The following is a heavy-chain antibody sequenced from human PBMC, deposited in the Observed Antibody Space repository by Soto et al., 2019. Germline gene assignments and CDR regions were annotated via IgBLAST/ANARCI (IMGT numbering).Heavy chain of an antibody. Sequence: QVQLVQSGAEVKKPGSSVKVCCKASGGTFSSDSFSWVLQAHGQGLEWMGGIIPMFDTPIYAQKFQDRVTITADESPSTAYRQLSSLRSGDTAVYYCARSGGLDRDFNYWGQGSLVTVSS. CDR2: IIPMFDTP. V-gene: IGHV1-69*12. CDR1: GGTFSSDS. D-gene: IGHD2-15*01. CDR3: ARSGGLDRDFNY. J-gene: IGHJ4*02.